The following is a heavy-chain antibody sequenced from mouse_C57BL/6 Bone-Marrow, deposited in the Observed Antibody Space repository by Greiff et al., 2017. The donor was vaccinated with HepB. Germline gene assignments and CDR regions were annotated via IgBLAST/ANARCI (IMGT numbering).Heavy chain of an antibody. CDR1: GYTFTSYW. J-gene: IGHJ2*01. CDR2: IYPGSGST. Sequence: QVQLQQPGAELVKPGASVKMSCKASGYTFTSYWITWVKQRPGQGLEWIGDIYPGSGSTNYNEKFKSKATLTVDTSSSTAYMQLSSLTSEDYAVYYCARSIYYGSSYYFDYWGQGTTLTVSS. D-gene: IGHD1-1*01. CDR3: ARSIYYGSSYYFDY. V-gene: IGHV1-55*01.